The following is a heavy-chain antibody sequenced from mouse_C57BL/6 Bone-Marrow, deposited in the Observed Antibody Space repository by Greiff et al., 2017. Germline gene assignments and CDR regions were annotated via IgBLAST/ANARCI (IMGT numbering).Heavy chain of an antibody. Sequence: EVKLVESGGGLVQPGGSLSLSCAASGFTFTDYYMSWVRQPPGKALEWLGFIRNKANGYTTEYSASVKGRFTISRDNSQSILYLQMNALRAEDSATYYCARYPLVGLDYWGQGTTLTVSS. J-gene: IGHJ2*01. CDR3: ARYPLVGLDY. CDR2: IRNKANGYTT. CDR1: GFTFTDYY. D-gene: IGHD1-1*01. V-gene: IGHV7-3*01.